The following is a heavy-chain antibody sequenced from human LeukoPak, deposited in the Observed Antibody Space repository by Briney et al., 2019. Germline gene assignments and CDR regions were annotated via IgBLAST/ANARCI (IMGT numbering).Heavy chain of an antibody. J-gene: IGHJ3*02. D-gene: IGHD1/OR15-1a*01. CDR3: AKDPFRGTVGAFDI. CDR1: GFTFSSYG. Sequence: GGSLRLSCAASGFTFSSYGMHWVRQATGKGLEWVACIRYDGSNKYYADSVKDRFTISRDNSKNTMYLQMNSLRAEDTAVYYCAKDPFRGTVGAFDIWGQGTMVTVSS. V-gene: IGHV3-30*02. CDR2: IRYDGSNK.